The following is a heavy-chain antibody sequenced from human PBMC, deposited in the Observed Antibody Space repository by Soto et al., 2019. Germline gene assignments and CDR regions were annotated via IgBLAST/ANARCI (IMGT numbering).Heavy chain of an antibody. CDR1: GFTFSSYA. Sequence: GSLRLSCAASGFTFSSYAMSWVRQAPGKGLEWVSAISGSGGSTYYADSVKGRFTISRDNSKNTLYLQMNSLRAEDTAVYYCAKAKDIVVVVAANGYWGQGTLVTVSS. D-gene: IGHD2-15*01. V-gene: IGHV3-23*01. J-gene: IGHJ4*02. CDR2: ISGSGGST. CDR3: AKAKDIVVVVAANGY.